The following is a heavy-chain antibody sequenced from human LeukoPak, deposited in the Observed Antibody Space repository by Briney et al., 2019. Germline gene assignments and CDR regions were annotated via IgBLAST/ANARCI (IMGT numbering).Heavy chain of an antibody. CDR2: ISGGGGST. V-gene: IGHV3-23*01. J-gene: IGHJ4*02. Sequence: GGSLRLSCAASGFTFSSYVMSWVRQAPGKGLEWVSVISGGGGSTDYADSVTGRFTISKDISKNTLYLQMNSLRAEDTAVYYCAKGNTSSWYIPFDYWGQGTLVTVSS. CDR1: GFTFSSYV. CDR3: AKGNTSSWYIPFDY. D-gene: IGHD6-13*01.